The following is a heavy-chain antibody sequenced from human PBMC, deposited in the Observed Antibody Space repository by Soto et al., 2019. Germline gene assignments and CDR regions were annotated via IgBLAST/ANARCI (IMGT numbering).Heavy chain of an antibody. D-gene: IGHD5-18*01. CDR2: IYYSGTT. J-gene: IGHJ3*02. Sequence: QVQLQESGPGLVKPSETLSLTCTVSGDSISSYYWSWIRQPPGKGLEWIGYIYYSGTTNYNPSLKSRVTISVETSKNQFSLKLRSAAAADSAVYYCARDRRYSYGPPSAFQIWGQGTRVTVSS. V-gene: IGHV4-59*01. CDR3: ARDRRYSYGPPSAFQI. CDR1: GDSISSYY.